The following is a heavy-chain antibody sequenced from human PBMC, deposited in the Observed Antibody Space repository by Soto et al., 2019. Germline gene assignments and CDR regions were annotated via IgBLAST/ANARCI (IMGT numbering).Heavy chain of an antibody. CDR3: AHVAAGGDAFDI. Sequence: SGPTLVNPTQTLTLTCTFSGFSLSTSGVGVGWIRQPPGKALEWLALIYWDDDKRYSPSLKSRLTITKDTSKHQVVLTMTNMDPGDTATYYWAHVAAGGDAFDIWGQGTMVTASS. J-gene: IGHJ3*02. CDR2: IYWDDDK. V-gene: IGHV2-5*02. D-gene: IGHD6-13*01. CDR1: GFSLSTSGVG.